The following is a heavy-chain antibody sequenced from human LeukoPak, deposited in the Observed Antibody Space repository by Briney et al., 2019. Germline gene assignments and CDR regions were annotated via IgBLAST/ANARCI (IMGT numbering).Heavy chain of an antibody. V-gene: IGHV1-18*01. Sequence: ASVKVSCKASGYTFTSYGISWVRQAPGQGLEWMGWISAYNGNTNYAQKLQGRVTMTTDTSTSTAYMELRSLRSDDTAVYYCARDRYYSSSSISSPGDPLDYWGQGTLVTVSS. CDR1: GYTFTSYG. D-gene: IGHD6-6*01. CDR2: ISAYNGNT. J-gene: IGHJ4*02. CDR3: ARDRYYSSSSISSPGDPLDY.